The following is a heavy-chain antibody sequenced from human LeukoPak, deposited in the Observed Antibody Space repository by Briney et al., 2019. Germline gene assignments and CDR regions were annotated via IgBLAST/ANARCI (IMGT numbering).Heavy chain of an antibody. CDR1: GGSISSHY. CDR3: ARYGSGSYSWFDP. D-gene: IGHD3-10*01. J-gene: IGHJ5*02. Sequence: PSETLSLTCTVSGGSISSHYWSWIRQPPGKGLEWIGYIYYSRSTNYIPSLNTRVTISVDTSKNQFSLKLSSVTAADTAVYYCARYGSGSYSWFDPWGQGTLVTVSS. V-gene: IGHV4-59*11. CDR2: IYYSRST.